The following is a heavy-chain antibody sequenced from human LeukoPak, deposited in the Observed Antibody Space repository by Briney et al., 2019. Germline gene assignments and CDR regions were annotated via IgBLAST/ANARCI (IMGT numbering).Heavy chain of an antibody. V-gene: IGHV3-23*01. Sequence: GGSLRLSCAASGFTFSIYAMSWVRQAPGKGLEWDSAISGSGGSTYYADSVKGRFTISRDNSKNTLYLQMDSLRAEDTAVYYCARGDTYSSSWYGFHYWGQGTLVTVSS. CDR2: ISGSGGST. J-gene: IGHJ4*02. CDR1: GFTFSIYA. CDR3: ARGDTYSSSWYGFHY. D-gene: IGHD6-13*01.